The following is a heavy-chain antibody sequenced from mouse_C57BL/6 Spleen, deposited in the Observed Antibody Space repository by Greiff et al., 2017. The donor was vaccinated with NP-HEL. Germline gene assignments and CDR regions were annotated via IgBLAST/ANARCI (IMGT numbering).Heavy chain of an antibody. Sequence: EVRLQHSGAELVKPGASVKLSCTASGFNIKDYYMHWVKQRTEQGLEWIGRIDPEDGETKYAPKFQGKATITADTSSNTAYLQLSSLTSEDTAVYYCALYDGGFYYFDYWGQGTTLTVSS. CDR2: IDPEDGET. D-gene: IGHD2-14*01. CDR3: ALYDGGFYYFDY. J-gene: IGHJ2*01. V-gene: IGHV14-2*01. CDR1: GFNIKDYY.